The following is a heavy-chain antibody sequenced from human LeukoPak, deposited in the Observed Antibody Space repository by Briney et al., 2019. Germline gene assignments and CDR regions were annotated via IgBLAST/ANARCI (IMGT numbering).Heavy chain of an antibody. J-gene: IGHJ4*02. D-gene: IGHD3-10*01. CDR2: INPNSGGT. CDR3: ARYYIEGRCFDY. Sequence: ASVKVSCKASGYTFTGYYMHWVRQAPGQGLEWMGWINPNSGGTNSAQKFQGRVTMTRDTSIRTAYMELSRLRSDDTAMYYCARYYIEGRCFDYWGQGTLVTVSS. CDR1: GYTFTGYY. V-gene: IGHV1-2*02.